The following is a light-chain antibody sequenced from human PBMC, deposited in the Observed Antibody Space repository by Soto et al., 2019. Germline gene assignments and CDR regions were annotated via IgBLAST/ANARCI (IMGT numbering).Light chain of an antibody. V-gene: IGKV3-15*01. CDR3: QQYGTSSIT. CDR2: DTS. Sequence: EMVMTQSPATLSVSPGERATLSCRASQSVSHKLAWYQQKPGQAPRLLIYDTSTRAAGIPARFSGSGSGTDFTLTISRLEPEDFAVYYCQQYGTSSITFGQGTRLEIK. J-gene: IGKJ5*01. CDR1: QSVSHK.